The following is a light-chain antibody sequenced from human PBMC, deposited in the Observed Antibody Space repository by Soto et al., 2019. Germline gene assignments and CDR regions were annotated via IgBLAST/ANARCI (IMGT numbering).Light chain of an antibody. CDR3: SSYTGSRV. CDR1: SSDVGGYNY. Sequence: QSVLTQPPSASGSPGQSVTISCTGTSSDVGGYNYVSWYQQHPGEAPKVMIYEVSKRPSGVPDRFSGSKSGNTASLTVSGLQAEDEADYYCSSYTGSRVFGGGTKLTVL. V-gene: IGLV2-8*01. J-gene: IGLJ2*01. CDR2: EVS.